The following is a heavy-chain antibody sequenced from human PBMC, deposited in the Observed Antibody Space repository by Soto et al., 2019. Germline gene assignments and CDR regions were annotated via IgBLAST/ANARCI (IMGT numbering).Heavy chain of an antibody. CDR3: AKTNPQYYYGSGSYYKAEYFDY. J-gene: IGHJ4*02. V-gene: IGHV3-23*01. CDR2: ISGSGGST. Sequence: AISGSGGSTYYADSVKGRFTISRDNSKNTLYLQMNSLRAEDTAVYYCAKTNPQYYYGSGSYYKAEYFDYWGQGTLVTVS. D-gene: IGHD3-10*01.